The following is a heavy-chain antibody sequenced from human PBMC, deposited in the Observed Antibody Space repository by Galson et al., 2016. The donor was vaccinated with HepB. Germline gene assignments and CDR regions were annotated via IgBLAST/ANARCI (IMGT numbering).Heavy chain of an antibody. D-gene: IGHD6-13*01. J-gene: IGHJ5*02. Sequence: SLRLSCAASGFTFSSDWMYWVRQAPGKGLVWVSRINSDGSRTNYADSVKGRFTISRDNAKNTLYPQMNSLRAEDTAVYYCARDSAAAGTEWFDPWGQGTLVTVSS. CDR2: INSDGSRT. CDR3: ARDSAAAGTEWFDP. V-gene: IGHV3-74*01. CDR1: GFTFSSDW.